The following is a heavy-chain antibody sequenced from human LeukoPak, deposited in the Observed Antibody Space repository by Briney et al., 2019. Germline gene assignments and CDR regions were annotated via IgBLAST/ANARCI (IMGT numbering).Heavy chain of an antibody. D-gene: IGHD2-21*01. CDR2: SSSSDDGK. Sequence: GGSLRLSCTASGLSLNNYAMSWVRQVPGKGLEWVSASSSSDDGKWYAESVRGRFTISRDTSKNTVYLQMNSLRVEDAGVYYCAKAPVTSCRGAFCYPFDYWGHGTLVTVSS. CDR1: GLSLNNYA. CDR3: AKAPVTSCRGAFCYPFDY. J-gene: IGHJ4*01. V-gene: IGHV3-23*01.